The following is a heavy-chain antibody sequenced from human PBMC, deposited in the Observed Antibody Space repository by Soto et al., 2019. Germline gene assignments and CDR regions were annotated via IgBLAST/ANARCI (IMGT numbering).Heavy chain of an antibody. J-gene: IGHJ3*02. CDR2: IYPGDSDT. CDR3: ARHVHIVSPGPDFPVTTILEDAFDI. D-gene: IGHD4-17*01. V-gene: IGHV5-51*01. CDR1: GYSFTSYW. Sequence: PGESLKISCKGSGYSFTSYWIGWVRQMPGKSLEKMKIIYPGDSDTRYSPSFQGQVTISADKSISTAYLQWSSLKASDTAMYYCARHVHIVSPGPDFPVTTILEDAFDIWGQGTMVTVSS.